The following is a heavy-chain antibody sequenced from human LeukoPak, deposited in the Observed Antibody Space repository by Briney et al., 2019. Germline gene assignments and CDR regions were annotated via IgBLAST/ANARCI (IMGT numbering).Heavy chain of an antibody. Sequence: GGSLRLSCAASGFTFSSYAMSWVRQAPGKGLEWVSTLSGSGGSTDYADSVKGRFTISRDSSKSTLYLQMSNLRAEDTAVYFCARGGGLDVWGQGATVTVSS. CDR3: ARGGGLDV. CDR2: LSGSGGST. CDR1: GFTFSSYA. D-gene: IGHD3-16*01. V-gene: IGHV3-23*01. J-gene: IGHJ6*02.